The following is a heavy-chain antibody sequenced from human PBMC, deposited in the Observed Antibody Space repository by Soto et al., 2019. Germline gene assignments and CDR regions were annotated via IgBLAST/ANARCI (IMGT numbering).Heavy chain of an antibody. Sequence: SETLSLTCTVSGGSISSGGYYWSWIRQHPGKGLEWIGCIYFSGSTYYNPTLKSRVTISVDTSKNQFSLKLSSVTAADTAVYYCASGSSTSRGNYYYHYGMDVWGQGTTVTVSS. CDR2: IYFSGST. D-gene: IGHD2-2*01. CDR3: ASGSSTSRGNYYYHYGMDV. J-gene: IGHJ6*02. V-gene: IGHV4-31*03. CDR1: GGSISSGGYY.